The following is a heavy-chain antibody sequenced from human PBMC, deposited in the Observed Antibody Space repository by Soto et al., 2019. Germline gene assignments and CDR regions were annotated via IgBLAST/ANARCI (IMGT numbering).Heavy chain of an antibody. V-gene: IGHV1-69*01. Sequence: QVQLVQSGAEVKKPGSSVKVSCKASGGTFSSYAISWVRQAPGQGLEWMGGIIPIFGTANYAQKFQGRVTITADESTSTAYMELSSLRSEDTAVYYCAREEDSRPRPYVNWFDPWGQGTLVTVSS. CDR1: GGTFSSYA. D-gene: IGHD3-22*01. CDR2: IIPIFGTA. CDR3: AREEDSRPRPYVNWFDP. J-gene: IGHJ5*02.